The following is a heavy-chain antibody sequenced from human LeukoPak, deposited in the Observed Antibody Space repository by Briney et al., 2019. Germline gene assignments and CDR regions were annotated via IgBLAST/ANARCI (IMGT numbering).Heavy chain of an antibody. J-gene: IGHJ4*02. CDR1: GFTFSSYS. Sequence: GGSLRLSCAASGFTFSSYSMDWVRQAPGKGLEWVSYISSSDSTIYYADSVKGRFTISRDNAKNSLYLQMNSLRAEDTAVYYCARDYGGSSPFDYWGQGTLVTVSS. V-gene: IGHV3-48*04. CDR2: ISSSDSTI. D-gene: IGHD4-23*01. CDR3: ARDYGGSSPFDY.